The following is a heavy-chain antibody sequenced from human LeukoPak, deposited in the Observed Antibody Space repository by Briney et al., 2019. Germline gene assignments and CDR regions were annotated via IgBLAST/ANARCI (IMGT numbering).Heavy chain of an antibody. CDR2: ISSSSSYI. D-gene: IGHD6-19*01. J-gene: IGHJ4*02. CDR1: GFTFSSYS. Sequence: PGGSLRLSCAASGFTFSSYSMNWVRQAPGKGLEWVSSISSSSSYIYYADSVKGRFTISRDNAKNSLYLQMNSLRAEDTAVYYCAKGGGYSSGWYYFDYWGQGTLVTVSS. CDR3: AKGGGYSSGWYYFDY. V-gene: IGHV3-21*04.